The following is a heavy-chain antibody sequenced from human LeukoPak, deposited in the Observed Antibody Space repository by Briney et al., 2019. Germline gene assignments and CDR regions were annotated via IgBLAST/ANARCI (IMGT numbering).Heavy chain of an antibody. Sequence: GGSLRLSCAASGFTFSDYYMSWIRQAPGKGLEWVSYISSSGSTIYYADSVKGRFTISRDNAKNSLYLQMNSLRAEDTAVYYCARDRTYCSGGSGGPAFDYWGQGTLVTVSS. CDR2: ISSSGSTI. V-gene: IGHV3-11*01. J-gene: IGHJ4*02. CDR1: GFTFSDYY. D-gene: IGHD2-15*01. CDR3: ARDRTYCSGGSGGPAFDY.